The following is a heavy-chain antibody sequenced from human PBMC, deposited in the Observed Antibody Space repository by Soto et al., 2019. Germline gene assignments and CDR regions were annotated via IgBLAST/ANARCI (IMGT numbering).Heavy chain of an antibody. V-gene: IGHV1-2*02. CDR1: GYTFTDYD. Sequence: QVQLVQSGAEVKKPGASVKVSCKASGYTFTDYDMNWVRQAPGQGLEWMGWINPNNGVTNYAQKFQGRVTMTRDTSISTAYMDLSRLRSDDTALYYCARGALTVANWFDPWGQGTQVTVSS. J-gene: IGHJ5*02. CDR3: ARGALTVANWFDP. D-gene: IGHD6-19*01. CDR2: INPNNGVT.